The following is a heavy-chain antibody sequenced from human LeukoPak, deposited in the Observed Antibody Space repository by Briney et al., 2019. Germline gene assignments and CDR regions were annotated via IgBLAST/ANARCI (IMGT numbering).Heavy chain of an antibody. Sequence: PSETLSLTCAVSGYSISSGYYWGWIRQPPGKGLEWIGSIYHSGSTYYNPSLKSRVTISVDTSKNQFSLKLSSVTAAGTAVYYCARPWLRFSVPDWGQGTLVTVSS. CDR2: IYHSGST. CDR3: ARPWLRFSVPD. D-gene: IGHD5-12*01. CDR1: GYSISSGYY. J-gene: IGHJ4*02. V-gene: IGHV4-38-2*01.